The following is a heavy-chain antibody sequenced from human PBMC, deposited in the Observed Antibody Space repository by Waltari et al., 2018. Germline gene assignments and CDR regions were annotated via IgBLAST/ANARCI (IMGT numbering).Heavy chain of an antibody. CDR1: GYSFTSYW. V-gene: IGHV5-51*01. CDR2: IYPGDSDT. D-gene: IGHD2-2*01. Sequence: EVQLVQSGAEVKKPGESLKISCKGSGYSFTSYWIGWVRQMPGKGLEWMGIIYPGDSDTRYSPSFQGQVTIAADKSISTAYLQWSSLKASDTAMYYCARQGMSADYYYGMDVWGQGTTVTVSS. J-gene: IGHJ6*02. CDR3: ARQGMSADYYYGMDV.